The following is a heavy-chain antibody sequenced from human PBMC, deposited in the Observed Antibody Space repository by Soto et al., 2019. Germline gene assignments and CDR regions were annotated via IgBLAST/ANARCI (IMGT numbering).Heavy chain of an antibody. J-gene: IGHJ5*02. CDR3: GSDRTKALRDWFDP. Sequence: SETLSLTCTVSGASISGFYWSWIRKPAGKGLEWIGRIYATGTTDYNPSLKSRVIMSVDTSKKQSSLKLRSGTAADPAVFYWGSDRTKALRDWFDPWGQGISVTVSS. D-gene: IGHD1-7*01. CDR2: IYATGTT. CDR1: GASISGFY. V-gene: IGHV4-4*07.